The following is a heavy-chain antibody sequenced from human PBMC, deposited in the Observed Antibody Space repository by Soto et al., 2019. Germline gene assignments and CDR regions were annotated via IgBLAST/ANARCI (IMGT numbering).Heavy chain of an antibody. D-gene: IGHD6-13*01. J-gene: IGHJ6*02. CDR1: FDSITTYY. CDR3: ARYSNNWFQTEGMDV. V-gene: IGHV4-4*07. CDR2: IDTSGNT. Sequence: SETLSLTCTVPFDSITTYYWSWIRQPSGKGLEWIGRIDTSGNTNYNPSLKSRVTMSVDTSKKQFSLKLTSVTAADTAVYYCARYSNNWFQTEGMDVWGQGTTVTVSS.